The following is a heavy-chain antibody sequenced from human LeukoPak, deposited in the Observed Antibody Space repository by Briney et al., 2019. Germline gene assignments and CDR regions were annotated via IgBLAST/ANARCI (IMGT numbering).Heavy chain of an antibody. V-gene: IGHV3-21*01. Sequence: KAGGSLRLSCAASGFTFSSYSMSWVRQAPGKGLEWVSFISSSSSNIYYADSVKGRFTISRDNAKNSLYLQMNSLRAEDTAVYYCARDAFDYGDSGYYFDYWGQGTLVTVSS. CDR2: ISSSSSNI. CDR3: ARDAFDYGDSGYYFDY. CDR1: GFTFSSYS. D-gene: IGHD4-17*01. J-gene: IGHJ4*02.